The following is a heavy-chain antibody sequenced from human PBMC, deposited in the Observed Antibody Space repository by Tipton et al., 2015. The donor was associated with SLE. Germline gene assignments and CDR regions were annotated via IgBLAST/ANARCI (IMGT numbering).Heavy chain of an antibody. CDR3: ARAELGIGYLDY. D-gene: IGHD3-16*01. CDR2: IYYSGST. V-gene: IGHV4-59*12. J-gene: IGHJ4*02. CDR1: GGSISSYY. Sequence: TLSLTCTVSGGSISSYYWSWIRQPPGKGLEWIGYIYYSGSTNYNPSLKSRVTISVDKPKNQFSLKLNSVTAADTAVYYCARAELGIGYLDYWGQGTLVTVSS.